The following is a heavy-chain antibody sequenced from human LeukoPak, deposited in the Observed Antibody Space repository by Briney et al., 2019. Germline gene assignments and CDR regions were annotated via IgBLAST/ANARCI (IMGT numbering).Heavy chain of an antibody. CDR3: ARGHLVFAY. Sequence: SETLSLTCTVSGGSISDYYWSWIRQPPGKGLEWIGYVYYSGSTSYNPSLKSRVTISVDTSKNQFSLKVSSVTAANTALYYCARGHLVFAYWGQGTLVTVSS. J-gene: IGHJ4*02. CDR2: VYYSGST. V-gene: IGHV4-59*01. D-gene: IGHD6-6*01. CDR1: GGSISDYY.